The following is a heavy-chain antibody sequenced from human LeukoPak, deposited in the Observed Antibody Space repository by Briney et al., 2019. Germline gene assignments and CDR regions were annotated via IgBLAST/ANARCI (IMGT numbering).Heavy chain of an antibody. Sequence: KPSETLSLTCSVSGGSISGYYWSWIRLPPGKGLEWIGYIYSSGSTTYNPSLKSRVTMSVDTSKNQFSLKLSSVTAADTAVYYCAGVVPFYYYMDVWGKGTTVTVSS. V-gene: IGHV4-59*01. CDR1: GGSISGYY. CDR3: AGVVPFYYYMDV. J-gene: IGHJ6*03. CDR2: IYSSGST.